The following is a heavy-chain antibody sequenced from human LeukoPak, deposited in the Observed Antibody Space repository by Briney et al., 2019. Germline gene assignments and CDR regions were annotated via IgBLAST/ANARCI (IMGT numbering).Heavy chain of an antibody. CDR1: GGSISSSSYY. D-gene: IGHD3-3*01. V-gene: IGHV4-39*01. Sequence: ASETLSLTCTVSGGSISSSSYYWGWIRQPPGKGLEWIGSIYYSGSTYYNPSLKSRVTISVDTSKNQFSLKLSSVTAADTAVYYCAGHLRYYDFWSGYPYYYYYMDVWGKGTTVTVS. J-gene: IGHJ6*03. CDR3: AGHLRYYDFWSGYPYYYYYMDV. CDR2: IYYSGST.